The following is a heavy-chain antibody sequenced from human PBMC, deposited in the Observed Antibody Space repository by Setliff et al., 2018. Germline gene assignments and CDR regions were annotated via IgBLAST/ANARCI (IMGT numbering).Heavy chain of an antibody. Sequence: GESLTISCAASGFTFSNYAMSWVRQTPGKGLEWVSAISGSGGTTYYTDSVKGRFTISRDSSKSTLYLQMNSLRAEDTAIYYCVKGGDSGSYFTHWGQGTLVTVSS. V-gene: IGHV3-23*01. CDR1: GFTFSNYA. J-gene: IGHJ4*01. D-gene: IGHD1-26*01. CDR2: ISGSGGTT. CDR3: VKGGDSGSYFTH.